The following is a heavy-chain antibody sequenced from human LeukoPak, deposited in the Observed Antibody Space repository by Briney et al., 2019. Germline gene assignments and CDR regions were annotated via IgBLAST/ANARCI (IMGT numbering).Heavy chain of an antibody. Sequence: ASVKVSCKASGYTFTSYYMHWVRQAPGQGLEWMGIINPSGGSTSYAQKFQGRVTMTRDMSTSTVYMELSSLRSEDTAVYYCARSSYNWYAFDYWGQGTLVTVSS. D-gene: IGHD1-20*01. CDR1: GYTFTSYY. CDR2: INPSGGST. V-gene: IGHV1-46*01. J-gene: IGHJ4*02. CDR3: ARSSYNWYAFDY.